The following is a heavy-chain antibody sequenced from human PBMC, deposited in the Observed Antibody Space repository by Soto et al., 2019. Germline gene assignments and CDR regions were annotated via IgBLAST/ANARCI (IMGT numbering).Heavy chain of an antibody. D-gene: IGHD3-10*01. J-gene: IGHJ4*02. V-gene: IGHV3-74*01. Sequence: EVQLVESGGGIVQPGGSLRLSCVASGFTFSTYWMHWVRQAPGKGLVWVSRIRGDGNDANYADSERGRFSISRDNAKSTLYLQMNSLRAEDTAVYYCAGDLVSGSGSLGHWGQGTLVTVSS. CDR1: GFTFSTYW. CDR2: IRGDGNDA. CDR3: AGDLVSGSGSLGH.